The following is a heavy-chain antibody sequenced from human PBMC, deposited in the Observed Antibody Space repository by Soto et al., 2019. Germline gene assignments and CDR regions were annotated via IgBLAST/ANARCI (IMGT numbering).Heavy chain of an antibody. V-gene: IGHV1-18*01. CDR1: GYTFTSYG. D-gene: IGHD4-4*01. CDR2: ISAYNGNT. Sequence: ASVKVSCKACGYTFTSYGIGWVRQAPGQGLEWMGWISAYNGNTNYAQKLQGRVTMTTDTSTSTAYMELRNLRSDDTAVYYCARHTTTVTTPHPSYYYYTDVWGKGTTVTGSS. CDR3: ARHTTTVTTPHPSYYYYTDV. J-gene: IGHJ6*03.